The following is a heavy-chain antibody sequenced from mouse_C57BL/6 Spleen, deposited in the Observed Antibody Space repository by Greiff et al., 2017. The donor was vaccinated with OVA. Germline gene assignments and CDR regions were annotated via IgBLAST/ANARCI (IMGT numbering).Heavy chain of an antibody. D-gene: IGHD1-1*01. V-gene: IGHV1-76*01. CDR2: IYPGSGNT. Sequence: VQLQQSGAELVRPGASVKLSCKASGYTFTDYYINWVKQRPRQGLEWIARIYPGSGNTYYNEKFKGKATLTAEKSSSTAYMQLSSLTSEDSAVYFCARGGSNHAMDYWGQGTSVTVSS. CDR3: ARGGSNHAMDY. CDR1: GYTFTDYY. J-gene: IGHJ4*01.